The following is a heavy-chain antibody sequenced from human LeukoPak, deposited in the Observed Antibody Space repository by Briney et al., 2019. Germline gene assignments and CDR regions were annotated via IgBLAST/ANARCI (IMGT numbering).Heavy chain of an antibody. CDR2: ISATSGST. CDR3: AKVPVDTIFRSDY. Sequence: PGGSLRLSCAASGFTFSSYWMSWVRQAPGKGLEWVSGISATSGSTFYADSVEGRFTIFRDNSKNTLELQMNSLRAEDTAMYYCAKVPVDTIFRSDYWGQGTLVTVSS. D-gene: IGHD3-3*01. J-gene: IGHJ4*02. V-gene: IGHV3-23*01. CDR1: GFTFSSYW.